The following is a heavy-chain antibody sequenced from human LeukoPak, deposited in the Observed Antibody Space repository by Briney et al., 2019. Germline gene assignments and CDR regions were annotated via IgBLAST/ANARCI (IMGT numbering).Heavy chain of an antibody. V-gene: IGHV4-34*01. Sequence: GSLRLSCAASGFTFSNYWMSWVRQPPGKGLEWIGEINHSGSTNYNPSLRSRVTIPVDTSKNQFSLKLSSVTAADTAVYYCARASMVRGSEWFDPWGQGTLVTVSS. D-gene: IGHD3-10*01. CDR1: GFTFSNYW. CDR3: ARASMVRGSEWFDP. J-gene: IGHJ5*02. CDR2: INHSGST.